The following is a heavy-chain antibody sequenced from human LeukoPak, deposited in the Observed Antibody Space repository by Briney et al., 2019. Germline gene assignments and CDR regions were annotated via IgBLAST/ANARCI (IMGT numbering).Heavy chain of an antibody. V-gene: IGHV4-59*08. CDR1: GGSISSYY. CDR2: IYYSGST. Sequence: SETLSLTCTVSGGSISSYYWSWIRQPPGKGLEWIGYIYYSGSTNYNPSLKSRVTISVDTSKNQFSLKLSSVTAADTAVYYCARQGRGYSYGFDYWGQGTLVTVSS. CDR3: ARQGRGYSYGFDY. D-gene: IGHD5-18*01. J-gene: IGHJ4*02.